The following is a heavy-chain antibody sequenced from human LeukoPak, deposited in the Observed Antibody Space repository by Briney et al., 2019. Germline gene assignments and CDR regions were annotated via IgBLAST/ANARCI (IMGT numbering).Heavy chain of an antibody. D-gene: IGHD2-2*01. J-gene: IGHJ3*02. V-gene: IGHV1-2*02. CDR2: INPNSGGT. CDR3: ASLASYDAFDI. Sequence: ASVTVSCKVSGYTLTELSMHWVRQAPGQGLEWMGWINPNSGGTNYAQKFQGRVTMTRDTSISTAYMELSRLRSDDTAVYYCASLASYDAFDIWGQGTMVTVSS. CDR1: GYTLTELS.